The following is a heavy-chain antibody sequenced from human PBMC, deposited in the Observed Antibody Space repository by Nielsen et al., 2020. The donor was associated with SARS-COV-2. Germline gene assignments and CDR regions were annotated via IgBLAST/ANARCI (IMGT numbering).Heavy chain of an antibody. CDR2: IYYSGST. Sequence: WIRPPPGKGLEWIGYIYYSGSTYYNPSLKSRVTISVDTSKNQFSLKLSSVTAADTAVYYCARDRYSSGYYYYYGMDVWGQGTTVTVSS. J-gene: IGHJ6*02. CDR3: ARDRYSSGYYYYYGMDV. D-gene: IGHD6-19*01. V-gene: IGHV4-30-4*01.